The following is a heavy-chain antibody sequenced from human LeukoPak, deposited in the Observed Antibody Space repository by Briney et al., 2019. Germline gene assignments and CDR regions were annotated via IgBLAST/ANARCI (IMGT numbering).Heavy chain of an antibody. CDR3: ARDVILGDPEAMYYYSYSFMDV. J-gene: IGHJ6*02. CDR2: ISPNNGDT. Sequence: ASVKVSCKASGYTFTNYGITWVRQAPGQGLEWMGWISPNNGDTNYAQKLQDRVTMTTDTSTNTAYMELRSLRSDDTAVYFCARDVILGDPEAMYYYSYSFMDVWGQGTTVTVSS. D-gene: IGHD2-21*01. V-gene: IGHV1-18*01. CDR1: GYTFTNYG.